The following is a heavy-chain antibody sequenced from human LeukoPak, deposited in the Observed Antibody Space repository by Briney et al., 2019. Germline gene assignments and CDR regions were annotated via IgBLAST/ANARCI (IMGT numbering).Heavy chain of an antibody. CDR3: ARAESGYDDNWFDP. J-gene: IGHJ5*02. D-gene: IGHD5-12*01. CDR1: GCSISSYY. CDR2: ISTSGRT. Sequence: SETLSLTCTVSGCSISSYYWIWIRHPAGKGLEWIGRISTSGRTNYNPSLKSRVTMSVDTSKTQFSLKLSSVTAADTAVYYCARAESGYDDNWFDPWGQGNLVTASS. V-gene: IGHV4-4*07.